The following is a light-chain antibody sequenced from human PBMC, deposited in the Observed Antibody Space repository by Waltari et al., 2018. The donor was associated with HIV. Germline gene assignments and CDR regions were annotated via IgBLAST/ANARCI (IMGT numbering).Light chain of an antibody. CDR2: RND. CDR1: SSNIGSNY. J-gene: IGLJ3*02. CDR3: AAWDDSLSAWV. V-gene: IGLV1-47*01. Sequence: QSVLTQPPSASGTPGQRVSISCSGSSSNIGSNYVYWYQQLPGTAPKLLMYRNDERPSGFPGRFSGSKSGTSASLAISGLRSEDEADYYCAAWDDSLSAWVFGGGTKLTVL.